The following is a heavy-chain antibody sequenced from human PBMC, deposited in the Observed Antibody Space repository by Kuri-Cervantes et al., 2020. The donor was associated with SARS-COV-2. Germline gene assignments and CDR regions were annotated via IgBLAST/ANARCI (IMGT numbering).Heavy chain of an antibody. CDR1: GFTFSSYA. CDR3: ARLHLGADFEVDY. D-gene: IGHD3-3*01. CDR2: ISSSSSTI. Sequence: GGSLRLSCAASGFTFSSYAMSWVRQAPGKGLEWVSYISSSSSTIYYADSVKGRFTISRDNAKNLLYLQMNSLRAEDTAAYYCARLHLGADFEVDYWGQGTLVTVSS. V-gene: IGHV3-48*01. J-gene: IGHJ4*02.